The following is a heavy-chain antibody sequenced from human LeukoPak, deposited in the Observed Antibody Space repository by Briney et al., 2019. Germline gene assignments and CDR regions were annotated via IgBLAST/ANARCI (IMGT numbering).Heavy chain of an antibody. V-gene: IGHV1-58*01. D-gene: IGHD3-3*01. CDR1: GFTFTSSA. Sequence: SVKVSCKASGFTFTSSAVQWVRQARGQRLEWIGWVVVGSGNTNYAQKFQERVTITRDMSTSTAYMELSSLRSEDTAVYYCAAGDYDFWSGYSAHINYFDYWGQGTLVTVSS. CDR3: AAGDYDFWSGYSAHINYFDY. J-gene: IGHJ4*02. CDR2: VVVGSGNT.